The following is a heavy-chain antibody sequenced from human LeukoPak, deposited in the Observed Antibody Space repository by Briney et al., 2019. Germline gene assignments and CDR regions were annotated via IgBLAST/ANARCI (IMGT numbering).Heavy chain of an antibody. CDR2: ISGSGGST. J-gene: IGHJ1*01. CDR1: GFTFSSYA. Sequence: GGSLRLSCAASGFTFSSYAMSWVRQAPGKGLEWVSAISGSGGSTYYADSVKGRFTISRDNSKNTLYLQMNSLRAEDTAVYYCAKDVYYYDSSGYKNEYFQHWGQGTLVTVSS. CDR3: AKDVYYYDSSGYKNEYFQH. V-gene: IGHV3-23*01. D-gene: IGHD3-22*01.